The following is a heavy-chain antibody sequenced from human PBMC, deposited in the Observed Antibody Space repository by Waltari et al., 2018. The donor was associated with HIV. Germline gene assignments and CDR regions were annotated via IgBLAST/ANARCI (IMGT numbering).Heavy chain of an antibody. V-gene: IGHV3-30-3*01. D-gene: IGHD3-22*01. Sequence: QVQLVESGGGVVQPGRSLGPTLAASGFPLRPSAMHWVRQAPGKGLEWVAVISHDGTNKDYADSVKGRFTISRDNSKNTLYLQMNSLRTEDTAVYYCARDGHYYDSRPLDYWGQGTLVTVSS. J-gene: IGHJ4*02. CDR2: ISHDGTNK. CDR1: GFPLRPSA. CDR3: ARDGHYYDSRPLDY.